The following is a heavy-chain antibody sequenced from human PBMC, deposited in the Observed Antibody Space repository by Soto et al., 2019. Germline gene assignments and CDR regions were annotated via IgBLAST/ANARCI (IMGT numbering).Heavy chain of an antibody. CDR2: INAGNGNT. CDR1: GYTFTSYA. V-gene: IGHV1-3*01. Sequence: ASVKVSCKASGYTFTSYAMHWVRQAPGQRLEWMGWINAGNGNTKYSQKFQGRVTITRDTSASTAYMELSSLRSEDTAVYYCASHYYDSSGYSDYYGMDVWGQGTTVTVSS. D-gene: IGHD3-22*01. CDR3: ASHYYDSSGYSDYYGMDV. J-gene: IGHJ6*02.